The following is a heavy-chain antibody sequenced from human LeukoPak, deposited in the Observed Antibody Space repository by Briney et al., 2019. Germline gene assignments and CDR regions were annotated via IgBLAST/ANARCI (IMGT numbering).Heavy chain of an antibody. CDR2: IYYSGST. J-gene: IGHJ4*02. CDR3: ARHRGYSYGVDY. CDR1: GGSISSGDYY. Sequence: SQTLSLTCTVSGGSISSGDYYWSWIRQPPGKGLEWIGYIYYSGSTYYNPSLKSRVTISVDTSKNQFSLKLSSVTAADTAVYYCARHRGYSYGVDYWGQGTLVTVSS. D-gene: IGHD5-18*01. V-gene: IGHV4-30-4*08.